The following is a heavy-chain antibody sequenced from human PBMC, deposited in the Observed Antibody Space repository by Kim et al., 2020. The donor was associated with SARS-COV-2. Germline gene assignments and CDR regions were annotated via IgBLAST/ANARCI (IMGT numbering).Heavy chain of an antibody. Sequence: GGSLRLSCAASGFTFSNAWMSWVRQAPGKGLEWVGRIKSKTDGGTTDYAAPVKGRFTISRDDSKNTLYLQMNSLKTEDTAVYYCTTLSAVVVSLWAFDIWGQGTMVTVSS. V-gene: IGHV3-15*01. J-gene: IGHJ3*02. D-gene: IGHD2-15*01. CDR2: IKSKTDGGTT. CDR1: GFTFSNAW. CDR3: TTLSAVVVSLWAFDI.